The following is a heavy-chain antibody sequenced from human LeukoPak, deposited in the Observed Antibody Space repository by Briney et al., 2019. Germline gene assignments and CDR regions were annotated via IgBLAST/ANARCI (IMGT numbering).Heavy chain of an antibody. CDR3: ARVRIFTIFGVASAGGMDV. CDR2: ISYDGSNK. V-gene: IGHV3-30*14. CDR1: GFTFSSYA. Sequence: PGRSLRLSCAASGFTFSSYAMHWVRQAPGKGLEWVAVISYDGSNKYYADSVKGRFTISRHNSKNTLYLQMNSLRAEDTAVYYCARVRIFTIFGVASAGGMDVWGQGTTVTVTS. J-gene: IGHJ6*02. D-gene: IGHD3-3*01.